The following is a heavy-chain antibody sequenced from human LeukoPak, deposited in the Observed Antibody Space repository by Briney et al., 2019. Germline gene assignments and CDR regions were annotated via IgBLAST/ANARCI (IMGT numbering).Heavy chain of an antibody. CDR1: GYTLTELS. V-gene: IGHV1-24*01. CDR3: ATVSSWYFFGWYFDL. D-gene: IGHD6-13*01. J-gene: IGHJ2*01. Sequence: ASVKVSCKVSGYTLTELSMHWVRQAPGKGLEWMGGFDPEDGETIYAQKFQGRVTMTEDTSTDTAYMELSSLRSEDTAVYYCATVSSWYFFGWYFDLWGRGTLSLSPQ. CDR2: FDPEDGET.